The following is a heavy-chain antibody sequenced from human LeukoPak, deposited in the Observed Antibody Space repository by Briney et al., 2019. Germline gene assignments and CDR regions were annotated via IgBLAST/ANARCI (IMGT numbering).Heavy chain of an antibody. V-gene: IGHV3-7*01. Sequence: GGSLRLSCAASGFTSSSYWMSWVRQAPGKGLEWVANIKQDGSEKYYVDSVKGRFTISRDNAKNSLYLQMNSLRAEDTAVYYCARQALAAAGRTYYYGMDVWGQGTTVTVSS. CDR2: IKQDGSEK. CDR3: ARQALAAAGRTYYYGMDV. CDR1: GFTSSSYW. J-gene: IGHJ6*02. D-gene: IGHD6-13*01.